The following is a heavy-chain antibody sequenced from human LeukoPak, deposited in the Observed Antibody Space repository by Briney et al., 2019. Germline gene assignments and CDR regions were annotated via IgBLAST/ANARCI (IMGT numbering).Heavy chain of an antibody. J-gene: IGHJ5*01. CDR3: GRLGQGINWFDS. V-gene: IGHV3-74*01. CDR1: GFTFSSYS. D-gene: IGHD3/OR15-3a*01. Sequence: PGGSLRLSCAGSGFTFSSYSMNWVRQAPGKGLVWVSRINTDGISTNYADSVKGRFTISRDNAKNTVYLQMNSLRAEDTAVYYCGRLGQGINWFDSWGQGTLVTVSS. CDR2: INTDGIST.